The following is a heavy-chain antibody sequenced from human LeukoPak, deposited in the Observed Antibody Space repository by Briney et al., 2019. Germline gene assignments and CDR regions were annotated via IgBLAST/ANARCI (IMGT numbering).Heavy chain of an antibody. CDR3: AREYYDSSGSKYAFDI. CDR2: IDPDSGGT. Sequence: ASVKVSCRASGYTLTDYYMHWVRQAPGQGLEWIGCIDPDSGGTKSAQRFQGRVTMTRDTSITTVYMELIRLRSDDTAVYYCAREYYDSSGSKYAFDIWGQGTMVTVSS. J-gene: IGHJ3*02. D-gene: IGHD3-22*01. V-gene: IGHV1-2*02. CDR1: GYTLTDYY.